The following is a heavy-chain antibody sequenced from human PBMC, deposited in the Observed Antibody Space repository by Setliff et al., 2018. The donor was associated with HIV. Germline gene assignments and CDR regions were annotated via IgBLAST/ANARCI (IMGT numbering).Heavy chain of an antibody. V-gene: IGHV1-69*13. J-gene: IGHJ6*03. CDR1: GGTFTRYA. CDR3: ATAGEMATIGYSYYYMDV. D-gene: IGHD3-10*01. Sequence: SVKVSCKASGGTFTRYAINWVRQAPGQGLEWMGGITPIFGEGKYAQKFQGRVTITADESTSTAYMELSGLRSEDTAVYYCATAGEMATIGYSYYYMDVWGKGTTVT. CDR2: ITPIFGEG.